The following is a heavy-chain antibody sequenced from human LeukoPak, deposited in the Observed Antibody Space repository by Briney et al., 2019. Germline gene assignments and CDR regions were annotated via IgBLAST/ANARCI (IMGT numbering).Heavy chain of an antibody. CDR2: IYSGGST. CDR3: ARAIVPQYSAGWYYFDY. CDR1: GFTVNSNY. V-gene: IGHV3-53*01. Sequence: PGGSLRLSCAASGFTVNSNYMSWVRQAPGKGLEWVSIIYSGGSTYYADSVKGRFTISRDSSKNTLYLQMNSLRAEDTAVYYCARAIVPQYSAGWYYFDYWGQGTLVTVSS. D-gene: IGHD6-19*01. J-gene: IGHJ4*02.